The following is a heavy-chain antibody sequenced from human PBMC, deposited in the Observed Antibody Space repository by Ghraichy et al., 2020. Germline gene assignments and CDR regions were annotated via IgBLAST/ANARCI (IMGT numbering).Heavy chain of an antibody. J-gene: IGHJ3*02. V-gene: IGHV3-74*01. D-gene: IGHD6-13*01. CDR3: AREYSSSWPNDAFDI. Sequence: GGSLRLSCAASGFTFSSYWMHWVRQAPGKGLVWVSRINSDGSSTSYADSVKGRFTISRDNAKNTLYLQMNSLRAEDTAVYYCAREYSSSWPNDAFDIWGQGTMVTVSS. CDR1: GFTFSSYW. CDR2: INSDGSST.